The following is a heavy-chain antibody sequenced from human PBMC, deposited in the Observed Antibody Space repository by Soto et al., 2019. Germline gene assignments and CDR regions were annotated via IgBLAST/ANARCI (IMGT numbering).Heavy chain of an antibody. Sequence: ASVKVSCKASGYTFTSYYMHWVRQAPGQGLEWMGIINPSGGSTSYAQKFQGRVTMTRDTSTSTVYMELSSLRSEDTAVYYCESCLGWRRELVAQDVFGIWAQGTMVTVSS. V-gene: IGHV1-46*01. CDR2: INPSGGST. D-gene: IGHD1-7*01. CDR3: ESCLGWRRELVAQDVFGI. CDR1: GYTFTSYY. J-gene: IGHJ3*02.